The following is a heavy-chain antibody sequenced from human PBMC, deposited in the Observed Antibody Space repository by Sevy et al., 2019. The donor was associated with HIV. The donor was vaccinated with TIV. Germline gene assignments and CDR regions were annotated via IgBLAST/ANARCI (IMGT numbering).Heavy chain of an antibody. CDR1: GDSISSYY. V-gene: IGHV4-59*01. Sequence: SETLSPTCTVSGDSISSYYCSWIRQPPGKGLEWIGYIYYSGRTNYNPSLKSRVTISMDTSKNQFSLKLTSVTAADTAVYYCAGANPYFYYGMDVWGQGTTVTVSS. J-gene: IGHJ6*02. D-gene: IGHD3-10*01. CDR3: AGANPYFYYGMDV. CDR2: IYYSGRT.